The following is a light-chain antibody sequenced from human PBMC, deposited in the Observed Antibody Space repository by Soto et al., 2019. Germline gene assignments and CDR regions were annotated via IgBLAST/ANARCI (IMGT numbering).Light chain of an antibody. J-gene: IGLJ1*01. CDR3: CSYAGSSLGDV. CDR2: EVN. Sequence: QSVLTQPASVSGSPGQSITISCTGTSNDFGSYDLVSWYQQLPGKAPKLLIYEVNKRPSGVSNRFSGSKSGNTASLTISGLQAEDEADYYCCSYAGSSLGDVFGTGTKVTVL. V-gene: IGLV2-23*02. CDR1: SNDFGSYDL.